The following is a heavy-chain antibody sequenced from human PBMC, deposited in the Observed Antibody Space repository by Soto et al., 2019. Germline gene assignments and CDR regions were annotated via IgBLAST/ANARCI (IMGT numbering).Heavy chain of an antibody. D-gene: IGHD2-2*01. Sequence: GGSLRLSCAASGFTFSSYWMSWVRQAPGKGLEWVANIKQDGSEKYYVDSVKGRCTISRDNAKNSLYLQMNSLRAEDTAVYYCARVGCSSTSCYRLHAFDIWGQGTMVTVSS. V-gene: IGHV3-7*04. CDR1: GFTFSSYW. J-gene: IGHJ3*02. CDR2: IKQDGSEK. CDR3: ARVGCSSTSCYRLHAFDI.